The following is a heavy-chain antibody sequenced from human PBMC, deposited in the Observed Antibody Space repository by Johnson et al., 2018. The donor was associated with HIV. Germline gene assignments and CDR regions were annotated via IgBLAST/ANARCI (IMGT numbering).Heavy chain of an antibody. J-gene: IGHJ3*02. Sequence: VQLVESGGGLIQPGGSLRLSCAASGFTVSSNYMSWVRQAPGKGLEWVSVIYSGGSTYYADSVKGRFTISRDNSKNTLFLQMHSLRAEDTAVYWCTVESSFYSGNDSAAFDMWGQGTKVTVSS. CDR3: TVESSFYSGNDSAAFDM. CDR2: IYSGGST. D-gene: IGHD5-12*01. V-gene: IGHV3-66*03. CDR1: GFTVSSNY.